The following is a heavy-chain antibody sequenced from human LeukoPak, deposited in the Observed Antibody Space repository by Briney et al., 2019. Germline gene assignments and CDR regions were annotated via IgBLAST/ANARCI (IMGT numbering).Heavy chain of an antibody. CDR2: ISSSSSYI. Sequence: GGSLRLSCAASGFTFGSYSMSWVRQAPGKGLEWVSYISSSSSYIYYADSVKGRFTISRDNAKNSLYLQMNSLRAEDTAVYYCARSRSGTHGYFDNWGQGTLVTVSS. V-gene: IGHV3-21*01. CDR1: GFTFGSYS. CDR3: ARSRSGTHGYFDN. J-gene: IGHJ4*03. D-gene: IGHD3-10*01.